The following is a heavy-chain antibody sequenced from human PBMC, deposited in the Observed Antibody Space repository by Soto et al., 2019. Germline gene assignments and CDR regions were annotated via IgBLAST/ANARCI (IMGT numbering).Heavy chain of an antibody. D-gene: IGHD6-25*01. CDR2: IYHGGST. Sequence: ASETLSLTCAVSGASIRSSDWRSWVRQSPGXGLEWIGEIYHGGSTTYNPFLESRLSMSIDKSKNQFSLKLTSVTAADTAVYFCARTLGVAAARRGYYIDSWGQGTLVTVSS. J-gene: IGHJ4*02. CDR1: GASIRSSDW. V-gene: IGHV4-4*02. CDR3: ARTLGVAAARRGYYIDS.